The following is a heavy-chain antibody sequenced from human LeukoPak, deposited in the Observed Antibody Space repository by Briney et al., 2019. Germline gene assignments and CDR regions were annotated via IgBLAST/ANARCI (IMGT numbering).Heavy chain of an antibody. D-gene: IGHD2-21*02. CDR2: IKQEGSEK. J-gene: IGHJ4*02. Sequence: GGSLRLSCAASGFTFSSYWMSWVRQAPGKGLEWVANIKQEGSEKYYVDSVKGRFTISRDNAKNSLYLQMNSLRAEDTAVYYCARDPSLGRDLAYCGGDCYLFNWGQGTLVTLSS. CDR1: GFTFSSYW. V-gene: IGHV3-7*01. CDR3: ARDPSLGRDLAYCGGDCYLFN.